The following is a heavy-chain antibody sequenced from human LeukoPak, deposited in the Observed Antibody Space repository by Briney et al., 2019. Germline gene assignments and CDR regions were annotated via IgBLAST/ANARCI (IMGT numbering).Heavy chain of an antibody. CDR1: GFTVSSNY. J-gene: IGHJ4*02. D-gene: IGHD3-22*01. Sequence: PGGSLRLSGAASGFTVSSNYMSWVRQAPGKGLEWVSVIYSGGSTYYADSVKGRFTISRDNSKNTLYLQMNSLRAEDTAVYYCARYAYDSSGYPQYYFDYWGQGTLVTVSS. CDR3: ARYAYDSSGYPQYYFDY. V-gene: IGHV3-66*01. CDR2: IYSGGST.